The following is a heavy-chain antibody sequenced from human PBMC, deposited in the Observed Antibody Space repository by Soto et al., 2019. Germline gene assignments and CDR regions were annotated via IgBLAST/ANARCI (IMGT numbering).Heavy chain of an antibody. V-gene: IGHV2-5*02. J-gene: IGHJ5*02. Sequence: QITLKESGPTLVKPTQTLSLTCTFSGFSLTTSGVGVVWIRQPPGKALEWLALTYGDDDMRYRPSLKSRLTITKDTSKNQVVLTMTNMDPVATATYYCAHVDDFLTGTNWFDPWGQGTLVTVSS. CDR3: AHVDDFLTGTNWFDP. CDR2: TYGDDDM. CDR1: GFSLTTSGVG. D-gene: IGHD3-9*01.